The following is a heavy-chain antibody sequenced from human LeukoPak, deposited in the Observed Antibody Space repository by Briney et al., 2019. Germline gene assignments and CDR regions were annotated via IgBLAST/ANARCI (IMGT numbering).Heavy chain of an antibody. Sequence: ASVKVSCKASGGTFSSYAISWVRQAPGQGLEWMGGIIPIFGTANYAQKFQGRVTITADESTSTAYMELSSLRSEDTAVYYCARGSQGITAMADWGQGTLVTVSS. D-gene: IGHD5-18*01. CDR1: GGTFSSYA. CDR2: IIPIFGTA. V-gene: IGHV1-69*13. J-gene: IGHJ4*02. CDR3: ARGSQGITAMAD.